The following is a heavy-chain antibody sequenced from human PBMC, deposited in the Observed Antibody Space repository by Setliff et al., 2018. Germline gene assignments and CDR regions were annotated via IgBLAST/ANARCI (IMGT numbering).Heavy chain of an antibody. D-gene: IGHD2-15*01. CDR1: GGSISSSSYY. CDR2: IYHSGST. Sequence: SETMSLTCTVSGGSISSSSYYWGWIRQPPGKGLEWIGSIYHSGSTYYNPSLKSRVTISVDTSKNQFSLKLSSVTAADTAVYYCARGDFDIVVVVAADHNWFDPWGHGTLVTVSS. V-gene: IGHV4-39*07. J-gene: IGHJ5*02. CDR3: ARGDFDIVVVVAADHNWFDP.